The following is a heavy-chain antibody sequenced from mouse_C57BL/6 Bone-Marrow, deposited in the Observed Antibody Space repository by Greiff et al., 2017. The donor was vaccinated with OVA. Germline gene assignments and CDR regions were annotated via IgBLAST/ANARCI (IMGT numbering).Heavy chain of an antibody. D-gene: IGHD2-5*01. CDR3: IRRHCSKDYYAIDY. Sequence: QVQLQQSGAELVRPGASVTLSCKASGYTFTDYEMHWVKQTPVHGLEWIGAIDPETGGTAYNQKFKGKAILTADKSSSTAYMELRSLTSEDSAVYYCIRRHCSKDYYAIDYWGQGTSVTVSS. CDR1: GYTFTDYE. V-gene: IGHV1-15*01. J-gene: IGHJ4*01. CDR2: IDPETGGT.